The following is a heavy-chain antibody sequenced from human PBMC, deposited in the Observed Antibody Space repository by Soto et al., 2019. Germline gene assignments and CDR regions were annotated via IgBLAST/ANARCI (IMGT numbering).Heavy chain of an antibody. CDR3: ARGGIVNDFWSGFYYYYGMDV. V-gene: IGHV4-30-4*01. J-gene: IGHJ6*02. Sequence: PSETLSLTCTVSGGSISSGDYYWSWIRQPPGKGLEWIGYIYYSGSTYYNPSLKSRVTISVDTSKNQFSLKLSSVTAADTAVYYCARGGIVNDFWSGFYYYYGMDVWGQGTTVTVSS. D-gene: IGHD3-3*01. CDR1: GGSISSGDYY. CDR2: IYYSGST.